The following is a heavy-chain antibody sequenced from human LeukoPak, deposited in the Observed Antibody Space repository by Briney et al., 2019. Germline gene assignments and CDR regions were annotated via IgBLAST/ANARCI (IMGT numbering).Heavy chain of an antibody. CDR2: INHNGNVN. D-gene: IGHD3-16*01. V-gene: IGHV3-7*03. CDR1: GFTFSSYW. J-gene: IGHJ6*02. CDR3: ARGGGLDV. Sequence: GASLRLSCAASGFTFSSYWMNWARQAPGKGLEWVASINHNGNVNYYVDSVKGRFTISRDNAKNSLYLQMSNLRAEDTAVYFCARGGGLDVWGQGATVTVSS.